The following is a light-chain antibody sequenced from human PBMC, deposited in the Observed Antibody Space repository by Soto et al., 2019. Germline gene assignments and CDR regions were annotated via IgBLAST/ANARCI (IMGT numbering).Light chain of an antibody. CDR3: QQYNNWPPLT. J-gene: IGKJ1*01. V-gene: IGKV3-15*01. CDR1: QSVSSN. Sequence: EIVMTQSPATLSVSPGARATLSCRASQSVSSNLAWYQQKPGQAPRLLIYGASTRATGIPASVSGSGSGTELNLTIRRLQSEDYAVYYCQQYNNWPPLTFGQGTKVEIK. CDR2: GAS.